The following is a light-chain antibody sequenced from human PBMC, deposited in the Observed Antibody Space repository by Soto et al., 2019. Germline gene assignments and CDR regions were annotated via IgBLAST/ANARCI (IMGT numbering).Light chain of an antibody. Sequence: EIVLTQSPATLSLSPVERATLSCMASHSIGNYLAWYQQKPGQAPRLLIYDASTRATGIPAIFSGSGSGTDFTLTISSLEPEDFAVYYCQQRSDWITVGQGTRLEIK. CDR1: HSIGNY. CDR3: QQRSDWIT. J-gene: IGKJ5*01. CDR2: DAS. V-gene: IGKV3-11*01.